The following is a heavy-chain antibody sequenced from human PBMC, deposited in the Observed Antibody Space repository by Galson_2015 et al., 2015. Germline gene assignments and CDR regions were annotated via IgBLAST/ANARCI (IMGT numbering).Heavy chain of an antibody. J-gene: IGHJ4*02. D-gene: IGHD3-16*01. CDR2: IKTDGTYM. CDR3: ARDGLGAFDS. Sequence: SLRLSCAASGFTFSSLWMHWVRQAPGKGLVWVSRIKTDGTYMDTADSVKGRFIVSRDNARNTLYLQMNSLRAEDTAVYYCARDGLGAFDSWGQGALVTVSS. CDR1: GFTFSSLW. V-gene: IGHV3-74*01.